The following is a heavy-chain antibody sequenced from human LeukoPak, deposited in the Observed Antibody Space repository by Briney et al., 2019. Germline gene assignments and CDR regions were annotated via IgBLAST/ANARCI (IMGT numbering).Heavy chain of an antibody. J-gene: IGHJ3*02. CDR2: INPSGGST. D-gene: IGHD2-2*02. V-gene: IGHV1-46*01. Sequence: ASVKVSCKASGYTFTSYYMHWVRQAPGQGLEWMGIINPSGGSTSYAQKFQGRVTMTRDTSTSTVYMELSSLRSEDTAVYYCALSNCRSTSCHSAFDIWGQGTMVTVSS. CDR1: GYTFTSYY. CDR3: ALSNCRSTSCHSAFDI.